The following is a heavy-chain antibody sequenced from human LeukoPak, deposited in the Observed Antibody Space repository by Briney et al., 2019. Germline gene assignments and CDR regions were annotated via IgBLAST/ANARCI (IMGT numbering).Heavy chain of an antibody. V-gene: IGHV1-46*01. Sequence: KVSSSAAGYTFTSYYIHLVREAAGAGLEWMGIINPSAVGYSTSYAQKYQRRVIMTKDISTNTGYMELSILRSEDTAVYYCARGVCSGTSCYWGHNWFDPWGQGTLVTVSS. CDR2: INPSAVGYST. J-gene: IGHJ5*02. CDR1: GYTFTSYY. CDR3: ARGVCSGTSCYWGHNWFDP. D-gene: IGHD2-2*01.